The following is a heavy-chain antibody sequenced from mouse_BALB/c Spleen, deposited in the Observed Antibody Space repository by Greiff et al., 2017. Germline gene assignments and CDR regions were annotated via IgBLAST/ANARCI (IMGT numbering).Heavy chain of an antibody. CDR2: IRTRSSTN. CDR1: GFTFSSFG. J-gene: IGHJ4*01. V-gene: IGHV5-17*02. CDR3: AGSGEHICYDMDD. D-gene: IGHD3-1*01. Sequence: EVQLMESGGGLVQPGGSRKLSCAASGFTFSSFGMHWVRQAPEKGLEWVAYIRTRSSTNYYADTLKGRFTISRDNTTNTLFLQMTSLRSEDTAMFYCAGSGEHICYDMDDWGEGTSVTVSS.